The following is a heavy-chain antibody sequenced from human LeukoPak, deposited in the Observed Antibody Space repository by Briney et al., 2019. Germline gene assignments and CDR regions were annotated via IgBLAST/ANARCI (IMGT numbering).Heavy chain of an antibody. J-gene: IGHJ4*02. CDR3: ASESGFYGSGSRY. CDR1: GYTFISYD. Sequence: ASVKVSCKASGYTFISYDINWVRQAPGQGLEWMGWMNANSGNTGYAQKFQGRLTMTRNPSTSTAYMELSSLRSEDTAVYYCASESGFYGSGSRYWGQGTLVTVSS. CDR2: MNANSGNT. V-gene: IGHV1-8*01. D-gene: IGHD3-10*01.